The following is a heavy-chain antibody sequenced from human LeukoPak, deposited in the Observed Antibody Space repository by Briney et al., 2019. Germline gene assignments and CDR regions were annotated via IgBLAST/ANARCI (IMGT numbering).Heavy chain of an antibody. CDR3: ARSDTAMALGN. CDR2: ISSSGSTI. J-gene: IGHJ4*02. Sequence: GGSLRLSCAASGFTFSSYEMNWVRQAPGKGLEWVSYISSSGSTIYYADSVKGRFTISRDNAKNSLYLQMNSLRAEDTALYYCARSDTAMALGNWGQGTLVTVSS. V-gene: IGHV3-48*03. CDR1: GFTFSSYE. D-gene: IGHD5-18*01.